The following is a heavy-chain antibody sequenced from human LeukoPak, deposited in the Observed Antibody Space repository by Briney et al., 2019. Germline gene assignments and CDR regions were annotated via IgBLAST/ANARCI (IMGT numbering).Heavy chain of an antibody. J-gene: IGHJ4*02. Sequence: GKSLRLSCEASGFTFNKFGMHWVRQAPGKGLEWVALMAYDGSRKSYADSVQGRFIVSRDNSKNTLYLQMNRLRVEDTAVYYCAKEGTTAIFGRVMSVFFHSWGMGTLVTVSS. V-gene: IGHV3-30*18. CDR3: AKEGTTAIFGRVMSVFFHS. CDR2: MAYDGSRK. D-gene: IGHD3-3*01. CDR1: GFTFNKFG.